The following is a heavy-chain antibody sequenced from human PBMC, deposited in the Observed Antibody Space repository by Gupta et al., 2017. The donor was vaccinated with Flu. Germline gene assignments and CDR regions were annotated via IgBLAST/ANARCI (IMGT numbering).Heavy chain of an antibody. D-gene: IGHD3-10*01. Sequence: EVQLVQSGAEVNKPGASLRISCKGSGYSFTNYWIGWVREMPGKGLEWMGNIYPGDSYTTTSPSFQGQVTISADKSISTAYLQWSSLKASDTAMYYCARRFEGLFEGHDAFDIWGQGTMVTVSS. CDR2: IYPGDSYT. V-gene: IGHV5-51*03. CDR3: ARRFEGLFEGHDAFDI. J-gene: IGHJ3*02. CDR1: GYSFTNYW.